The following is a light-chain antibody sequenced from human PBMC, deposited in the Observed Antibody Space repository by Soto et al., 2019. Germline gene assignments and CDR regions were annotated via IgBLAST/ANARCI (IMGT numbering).Light chain of an antibody. V-gene: IGKV3-15*01. CDR1: QSVRTG. Sequence: EMVMTQSRATLSVSPGEGATLSCRASQSVRTGLAWYQQKPGQAPRLLIYGASIRATGIPARFSGSGSGTEFTLTITSLQSEDFAVYYCQQYDYLWTFGQGTKVDIK. CDR3: QQYDYLWT. CDR2: GAS. J-gene: IGKJ1*01.